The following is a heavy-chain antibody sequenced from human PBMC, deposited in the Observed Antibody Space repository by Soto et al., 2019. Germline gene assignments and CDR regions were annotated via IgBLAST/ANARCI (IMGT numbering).Heavy chain of an antibody. J-gene: IGHJ4*02. CDR1: GFTFTNYA. CDR3: ATRMYSAGWYYVAS. Sequence: EVQLLESGGGFVQPGGSLRLSCAASGFTFTNYALSWVRQAPGKGLEWVSTIGGVSGSTSYADSVKGRFSISRENSKNTVYLQMSSRRAEDTALYYCATRMYSAGWYYVASGGEGTVFTVCS. CDR2: IGGVSGST. V-gene: IGHV3-23*01. D-gene: IGHD6-13*01.